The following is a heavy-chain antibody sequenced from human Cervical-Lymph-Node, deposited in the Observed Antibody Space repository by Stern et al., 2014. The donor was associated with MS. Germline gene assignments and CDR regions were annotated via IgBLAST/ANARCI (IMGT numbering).Heavy chain of an antibody. V-gene: IGHV1-69*01. CDR3: ARGASSAAWYKHGVDV. CDR2: IVPVFGTP. J-gene: IGHJ6*02. Sequence: VQLVQSWAEVQKPGSSVRVSCKASGDTSNTDAVHWVRQAPGQGLEWIGGIVPVFGTPVYAQRFKGRVSIAADESAATNYMELSSLTSDDTAVYYCARGASSAAWYKHGVDVWGQGTTVTVSS. D-gene: IGHD1-14*01. CDR1: GDTSNTDA.